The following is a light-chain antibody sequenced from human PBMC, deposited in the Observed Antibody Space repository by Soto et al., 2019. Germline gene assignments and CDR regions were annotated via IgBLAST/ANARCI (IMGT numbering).Light chain of an antibody. CDR3: SSYTSSSTLD. J-gene: IGLJ1*01. CDR1: SSDVGGYNY. Sequence: QSVLTQPASVSGSPGQSITISCTGTSSDVGGYNYVSWYQQHPGKAPKLMIYDVSNWPSGVSNRFSGSKSGNTASLTISGLQAEDEADYYCSSYTSSSTLDFGTGTKVTVL. CDR2: DVS. V-gene: IGLV2-14*01.